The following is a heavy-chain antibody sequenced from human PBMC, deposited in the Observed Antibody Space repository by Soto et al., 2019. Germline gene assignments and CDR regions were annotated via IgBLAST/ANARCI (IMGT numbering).Heavy chain of an antibody. Sequence: QVQLVEPGGGVVQPGRSLRLSCAASGFTFSSYGMHWVRQAPGKGLEWVAVIGYDGGDKFYPDSVKGRFTISRDNSKNTLSLQMNTLSAEDRAVYYCARDQKPDDYMWGSYRPALDFWGQGALVTVSS. V-gene: IGHV3-33*01. CDR2: IGYDGGDK. CDR3: ARDQKPDDYMWGSYRPALDF. J-gene: IGHJ4*02. D-gene: IGHD3-16*02. CDR1: GFTFSSYG.